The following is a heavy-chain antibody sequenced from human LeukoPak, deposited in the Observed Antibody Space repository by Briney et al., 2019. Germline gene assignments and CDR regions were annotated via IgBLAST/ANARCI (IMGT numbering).Heavy chain of an antibody. D-gene: IGHD3-3*01. J-gene: IGHJ5*02. CDR3: ARERRITIFGVGSNWFDP. CDR1: GFTLSNYW. Sequence: GGSLRLSCVLSGFTLSNYWMSWVRQAPGKGLEWVANIKQDEREKHYVDSVKGRFTISRDNGKNSLYLEMNSLTAEDTAVYYCARERRITIFGVGSNWFDPWGQGTLVTVAS. CDR2: IKQDEREK. V-gene: IGHV3-7*03.